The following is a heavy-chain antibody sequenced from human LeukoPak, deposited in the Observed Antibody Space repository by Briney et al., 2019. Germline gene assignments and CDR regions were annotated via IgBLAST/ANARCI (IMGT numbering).Heavy chain of an antibody. Sequence: GESLKISCKGSGYSFTSYRIGWVRQMPGKGLEWMGIIYPGDSDTRYSPSLQGQVTISADKSISTAYLQWSSLKASDTAMYYCARLSMVRGVIYYYYGMDVWGQGTTVTVSS. V-gene: IGHV5-51*01. CDR1: GYSFTSYR. CDR2: IYPGDSDT. D-gene: IGHD3-10*01. J-gene: IGHJ6*02. CDR3: ARLSMVRGVIYYYYGMDV.